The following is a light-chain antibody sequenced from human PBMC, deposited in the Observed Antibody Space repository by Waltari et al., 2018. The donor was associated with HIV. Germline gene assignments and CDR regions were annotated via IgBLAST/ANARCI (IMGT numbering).Light chain of an antibody. CDR1: QSVSSN. CDR2: DAS. J-gene: IGKJ3*01. CDR3: QEYNKWPFT. V-gene: IGKV3-15*01. Sequence: LTPSSASLPLSPALIATLSCKASQSVSSNVVWYQQKPGQAPRFLIYDASTRATGIPARFSGSGSGTEFTLTISSLQSEDFAIYYCQEYNKWPFTFGPGTKVDIK.